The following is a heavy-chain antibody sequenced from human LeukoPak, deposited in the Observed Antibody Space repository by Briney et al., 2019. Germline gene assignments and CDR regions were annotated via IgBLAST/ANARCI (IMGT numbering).Heavy chain of an antibody. V-gene: IGHV3-33*01. J-gene: IGHJ4*02. CDR1: GFDFSVVG. D-gene: IGHD3-9*01. Sequence: GGSLRLSCSASGFDFSVVGMRWVRQVPGKGLEWVVVTGHVGNNIHYADSVEGRFTVSRDNSKNTLYLQMNSLRAEDTAIYYCVRDKGSRYFDSWGQGTLVTVSS. CDR3: VRDKGSRYFDS. CDR2: TGHVGNNI.